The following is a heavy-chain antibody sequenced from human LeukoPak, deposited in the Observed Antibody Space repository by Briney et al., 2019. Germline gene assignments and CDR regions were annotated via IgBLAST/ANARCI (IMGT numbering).Heavy chain of an antibody. CDR1: GFTFDDYA. V-gene: IGHV3-9*01. Sequence: GRSLRLSCAASGFTFDDYAMHWVRQAPGKGLEWVSGISWNSGSIGYADSVKGRFTISRDNAKNSLYLQMNSLRAEDTALYYYAKDIGYSYGMDVWGQGTTVTVSS. CDR2: ISWNSGSI. D-gene: IGHD5-18*01. CDR3: AKDIGYSYGMDV. J-gene: IGHJ6*02.